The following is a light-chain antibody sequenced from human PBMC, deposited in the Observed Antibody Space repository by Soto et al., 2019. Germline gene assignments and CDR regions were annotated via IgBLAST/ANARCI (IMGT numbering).Light chain of an antibody. J-gene: IGKJ2*01. CDR1: QSVSSIY. CDR3: KQYGSSPPYT. V-gene: IGKV3-20*01. CDR2: GAS. Sequence: EIVLTQSPGTLSLSPGERATLSCRASQSVSSIYLAWYQQKPGQAPRLLIYGASSRATGIPDRFSGSGSGTDFPLPISRLEPEDFAVYYCKQYGSSPPYTFGQGTKLEIK.